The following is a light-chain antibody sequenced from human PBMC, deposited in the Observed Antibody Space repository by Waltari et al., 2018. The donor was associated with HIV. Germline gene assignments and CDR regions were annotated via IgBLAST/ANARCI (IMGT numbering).Light chain of an antibody. CDR1: SDDIGGYNY. CDR3: SSFAGSNTVV. V-gene: IGLV2-8*01. Sequence: QSALTQPPSASGSLGQSVTISCSGTSDDIGGYNYVVWYQQYPAKAPKLLIYEVNKRPSGVPDRFSGSKSLNTASLTVSGLQAEDEAHYFCSSFAGSNTVVFGGGTKLTVL. CDR2: EVN. J-gene: IGLJ2*01.